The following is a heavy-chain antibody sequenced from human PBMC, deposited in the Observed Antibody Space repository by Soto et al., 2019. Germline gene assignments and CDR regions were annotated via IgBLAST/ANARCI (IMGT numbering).Heavy chain of an antibody. CDR3: AKDNRVATTIEY. CDR2: ISYDGRNT. V-gene: IGHV3-33*05. J-gene: IGHJ4*02. Sequence: HPGGSLRLSCAASGFTFSSYGMHWVRQAPGKGLEWVVVISYDGRNTYYADSVKGRFTISRDNSKNTLYLQMNSLRAEDTAVYYCAKDNRVATTIEYWGQGTLVTVS. CDR1: GFTFSSYG. D-gene: IGHD5-12*01.